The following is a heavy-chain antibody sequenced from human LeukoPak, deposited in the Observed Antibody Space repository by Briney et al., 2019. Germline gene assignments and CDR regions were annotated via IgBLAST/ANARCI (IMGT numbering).Heavy chain of an antibody. CDR3: ARDGTNQLPTDY. D-gene: IGHD2-2*01. CDR1: GFTFSSYS. J-gene: IGHJ4*02. CDR2: ISSSSSYI. Sequence: GGSLRLSCAASGFTFSSYSMNWVRQAPGKGLEWVSSISSSSSYIYYADSVKGRFTISRDNAKNSLYLQMNSLRAEDTAVYYRARDGTNQLPTDYWGQGTLVTVSS. V-gene: IGHV3-21*01.